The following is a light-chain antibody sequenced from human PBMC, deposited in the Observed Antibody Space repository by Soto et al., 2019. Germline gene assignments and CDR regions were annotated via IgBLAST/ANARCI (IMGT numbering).Light chain of an antibody. CDR3: SSKRDSSTLFV. V-gene: IGLV2-14*01. CDR2: EVT. Sequence: QSGLTQPASLSGSPGQSITSSCTGTSSDIGAYDYVSWFQQHPGKAPKLMISEVTNRPSGVSDRFSGSKSGNTASLTISGLQAEDEADYYCSSKRDSSTLFVFGTGTKVTVL. CDR1: SSDIGAYDY. J-gene: IGLJ1*01.